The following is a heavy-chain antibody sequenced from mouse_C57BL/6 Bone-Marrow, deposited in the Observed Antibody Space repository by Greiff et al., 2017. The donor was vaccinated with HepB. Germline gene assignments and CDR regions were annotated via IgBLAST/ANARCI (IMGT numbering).Heavy chain of an antibody. V-gene: IGHV1-9*01. Sequence: QVQLQQSGAELMKPGASVKLSCKATGCTFTGYWIEWVKQRPGHGLEWIGEILPGSGSTNYNEKFKGKATFTADTSSNTAYMQLSSLTTEDSAIYYCARRWLLRFYAMDYWGQGTSVTVSS. D-gene: IGHD2-3*01. CDR1: GCTFTGYW. CDR2: ILPGSGST. CDR3: ARRWLLRFYAMDY. J-gene: IGHJ4*01.